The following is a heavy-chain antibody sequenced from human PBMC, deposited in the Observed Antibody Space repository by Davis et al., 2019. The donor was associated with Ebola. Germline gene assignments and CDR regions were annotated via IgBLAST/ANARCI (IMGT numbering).Heavy chain of an antibody. CDR2: ISAYNGNT. CDR3: ARTSIVGTTTTASDI. CDR1: GYTFKNYA. V-gene: IGHV1-18*01. J-gene: IGHJ3*02. Sequence: ASVKVSCKASGYTFKNYAISWVRQAPGQGLEWMGRISAYNGNTNYAQKLQGRVTMTTDTSTGTAYMELRSLRSDDTAVYFCARTSIVGTTTTASDIWGQGTKVTVSS. D-gene: IGHD1-26*01.